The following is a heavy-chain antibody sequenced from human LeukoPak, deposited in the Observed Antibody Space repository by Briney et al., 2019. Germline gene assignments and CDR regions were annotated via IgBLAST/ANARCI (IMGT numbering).Heavy chain of an antibody. CDR1: GFSFSSYT. J-gene: IGHJ4*02. CDR3: ARGGARYLDS. Sequence: GGSLRLSCVASGFSFSSYTMSWVHQAPGKGLEWVAKMKEDGSDIHYVDSVKGRFTICRDNAKNSLCLQMSSLRVEDTAVYYCARGGARYLDSWGQGILVTVSS. D-gene: IGHD3-9*01. V-gene: IGHV3-7*01. CDR2: MKEDGSDI.